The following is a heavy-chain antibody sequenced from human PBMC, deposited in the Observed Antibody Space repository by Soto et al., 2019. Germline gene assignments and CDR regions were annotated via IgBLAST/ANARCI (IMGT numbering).Heavy chain of an antibody. CDR1: GFTFSDYY. Sequence: GGSLRLSCAASGFTFSDYYMSWIRQAPGKGLEWVSYISSSSSYTNYADSVKGRFTISRDNAKNSLYLQMNSLRAEDTAVYYCARDLLLLWGGNSRDAFDIWGQGTMVTVSS. D-gene: IGHD2-21*02. CDR2: ISSSSSYT. J-gene: IGHJ3*02. V-gene: IGHV3-11*06. CDR3: ARDLLLLWGGNSRDAFDI.